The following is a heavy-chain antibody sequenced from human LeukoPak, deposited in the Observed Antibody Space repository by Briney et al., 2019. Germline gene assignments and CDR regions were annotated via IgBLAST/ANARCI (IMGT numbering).Heavy chain of an antibody. CDR1: GFTFSSYA. CDR2: ISYDGSNK. V-gene: IGHV3-30-3*01. J-gene: IGHJ4*02. CDR3: ASTDHSKDGYRNLDY. D-gene: IGHD5-24*01. Sequence: GGPLRLSCAASGFTFSSYAMHWVRQAPGKGLEWVAVISYDGSNKYYADSVKGRFTISRDNSKNTLYLQMNSLRAEDTAVYYCASTDHSKDGYRNLDYWGQGTLVTVSS.